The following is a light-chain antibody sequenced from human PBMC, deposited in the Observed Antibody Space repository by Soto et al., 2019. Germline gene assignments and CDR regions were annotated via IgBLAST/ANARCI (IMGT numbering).Light chain of an antibody. Sequence: DIVMTQSPDSLAVSLGERVTINCKSSQTILYTSNNKNYLAWYQQKPGQPPKLLIYWASTRESGVPDRFRGSGSGTDFTLTISSLQAEDVAVYYCQQYYNPPYTFGRGTNLEI. CDR1: QTILYTSNNKNY. CDR3: QQYYNPPYT. J-gene: IGKJ2*01. V-gene: IGKV4-1*01. CDR2: WAS.